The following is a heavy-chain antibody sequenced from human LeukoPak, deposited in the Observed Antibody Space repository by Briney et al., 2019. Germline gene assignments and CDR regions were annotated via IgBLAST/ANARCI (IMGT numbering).Heavy chain of an antibody. CDR1: GFTFPTYG. D-gene: IGHD2-21*01. J-gene: IGHJ4*02. CDR2: IGAGGRNT. Sequence: GGSLRLSCGASGFTFPTYGMTWVRQAPGKGLEWVSAIGAGGRNTYYADSVKGRFTISRDNSKNTLYLQMNSLRAEDTAVYYCAKDFRIGYSAHFDYWGQGALVTVSS. CDR3: AKDFRIGYSAHFDY. V-gene: IGHV3-23*01.